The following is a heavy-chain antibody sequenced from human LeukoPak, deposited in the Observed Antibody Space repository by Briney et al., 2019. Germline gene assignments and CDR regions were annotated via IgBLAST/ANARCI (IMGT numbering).Heavy chain of an antibody. J-gene: IGHJ4*02. V-gene: IGHV4-59*07. CDR3: ARATTAYCTGGICPNFDD. D-gene: IGHD2-15*01. CDR1: GASNRSYY. Sequence: SDTLSLTCTVSGASNRSYYWRWIRQPSARGLEWSGYLYYRGSTNYNPSLKSRVTISVDTSKNQFFLKLSSVTAADTAMYYCARATTAYCTGGICPNFDDWGQGTLVTVSS. CDR2: LYYRGST.